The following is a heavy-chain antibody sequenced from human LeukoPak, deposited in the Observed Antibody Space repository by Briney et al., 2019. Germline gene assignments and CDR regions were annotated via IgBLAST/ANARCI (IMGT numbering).Heavy chain of an antibody. Sequence: GGSLRLSCAASGFIFSTHSINWVRQAPGKGLEWVSAIGGSGFSTSYADSVKGRFTISRDNSKNTVYLQMNSLRAEDTAVYYCTREANYGEDAFDIWGQGTMVTVSS. CDR3: TREANYGEDAFDI. D-gene: IGHD5-24*01. V-gene: IGHV3-23*01. J-gene: IGHJ3*02. CDR1: GFIFSTHS. CDR2: IGGSGFST.